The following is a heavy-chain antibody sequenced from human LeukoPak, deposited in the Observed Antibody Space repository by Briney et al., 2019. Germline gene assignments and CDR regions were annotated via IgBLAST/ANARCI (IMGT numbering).Heavy chain of an antibody. V-gene: IGHV3-23*01. CDR1: GFTFSSYA. CDR3: AKGTYGDYTFTDY. D-gene: IGHD4-17*01. J-gene: IGHJ4*02. Sequence: GGSLRLSCAASGFTFSSYAMSWVRQAPGKGLERVSGISGSGGSTYYADSVKGRFTISRDNSKNTLYLQMNSLRAEDTALYYCAKGTYGDYTFTDYWGQGTLVTVSS. CDR2: ISGSGGST.